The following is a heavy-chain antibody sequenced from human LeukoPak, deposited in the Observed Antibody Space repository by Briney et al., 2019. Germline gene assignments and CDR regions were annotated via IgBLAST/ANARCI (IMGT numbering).Heavy chain of an antibody. CDR1: GGSISSYY. CDR2: IYYSGST. D-gene: IGHD3-22*01. CDR3: AREGRYYYDSNWFDP. V-gene: IGHV4-59*01. Sequence: SSETLSLTCTVSGGSISSYYWSWIRQPPGKGLEWIGNIYYSGSTNYNPSLKSRVTISVDTSKNQFSLKLSSVTAADTAVYYCAREGRYYYDSNWFDPWGQGTLVTVSS. J-gene: IGHJ5*02.